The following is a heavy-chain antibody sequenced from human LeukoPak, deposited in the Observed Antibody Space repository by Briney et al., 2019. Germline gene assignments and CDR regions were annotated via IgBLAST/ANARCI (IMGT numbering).Heavy chain of an antibody. CDR1: GFTFSSYA. D-gene: IGHD1-26*01. CDR3: AKDRAGSYSFWFDP. J-gene: IGHJ5*02. CDR2: ISGSGGST. V-gene: IGHV3-23*01. Sequence: PGGSLRLSCAASGFTFSSYAMSWVRQAPGKGLEWVSAISGSGGSTYYADSVKGRFTISRDNSKNTLYLQMNSLRAEDTAVYYRAKDRAGSYSFWFDPWGQGTLVTVSS.